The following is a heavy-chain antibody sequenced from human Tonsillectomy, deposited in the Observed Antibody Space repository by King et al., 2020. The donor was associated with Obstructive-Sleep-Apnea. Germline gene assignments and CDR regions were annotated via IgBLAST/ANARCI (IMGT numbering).Heavy chain of an antibody. Sequence: VQLVESGGGLVQPGRSLRLSCTGSGFTFDDHAMSWFRQAPGKGLEWVGFIRSEAFGGTTEYAASVKGRFTISRDDSKSIAYLQMDSLKTEDTAVYYCTKGLYYYDSSGYPHGGYWGQGTLVTVSS. CDR3: TKGLYYYDSSGYPHGGY. CDR1: GFTFDDHA. D-gene: IGHD3-22*01. J-gene: IGHJ4*02. V-gene: IGHV3-49*03. CDR2: IRSEAFGGTT.